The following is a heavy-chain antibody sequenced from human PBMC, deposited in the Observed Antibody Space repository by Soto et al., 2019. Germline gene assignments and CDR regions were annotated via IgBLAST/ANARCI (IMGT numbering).Heavy chain of an antibody. J-gene: IGHJ6*02. CDR2: IYYTGST. Sequence: SETLSLTCTVSGGSIGSYYWSWIRQPPGKGLEWIGHIYYTGSTNYNPSLKGRVTMSIDTSENQFSLKLRSGTAADTAVYYCARNYFDSSGYYFALGLDVWGQGNTVTVPS. CDR3: ARNYFDSSGYYFALGLDV. D-gene: IGHD3-22*01. CDR1: GGSIGSYY. V-gene: IGHV4-59*12.